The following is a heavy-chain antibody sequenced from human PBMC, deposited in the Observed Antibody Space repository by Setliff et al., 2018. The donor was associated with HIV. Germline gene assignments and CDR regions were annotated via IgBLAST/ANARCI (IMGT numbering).Heavy chain of an antibody. CDR2: ITWRGGVL. CDR1: GFNFNNYA. Sequence: LRLSCEGSGFNFNNYAMHWVRQPPGKGLEWVSGITWRGGVLGYAASAKGRFIISRDNARSSLHLQMNSLATEDTALYFCVKGGTLAGQFYYYMDVWGKGTTVTVSS. V-gene: IGHV3-9*01. CDR3: VKGGTLAGQFYYYMDV. J-gene: IGHJ6*03. D-gene: IGHD6-19*01.